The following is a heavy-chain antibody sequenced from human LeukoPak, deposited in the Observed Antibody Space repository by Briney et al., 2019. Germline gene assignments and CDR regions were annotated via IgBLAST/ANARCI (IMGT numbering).Heavy chain of an antibody. J-gene: IGHJ4*02. Sequence: SETLSLTCTVSGGSISSYYWSWIRQPPGKGLEWIGYIYDSGSTNYNPSLKSRVTISVDTSKNQFSLKLSSVTAADTAVDYCARGTRAYYFDYWGQGTLVTVSS. CDR3: ARGTRAYYFDY. CDR2: IYDSGST. V-gene: IGHV4-59*01. CDR1: GGSISSYY.